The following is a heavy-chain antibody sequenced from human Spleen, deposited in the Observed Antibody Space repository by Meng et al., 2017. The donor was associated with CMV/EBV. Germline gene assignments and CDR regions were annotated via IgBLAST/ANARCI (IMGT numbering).Heavy chain of an antibody. CDR3: ARVYDSSINNWFDP. CDR1: GGSISSSSYY. Sequence: SETLSLTCTVSGGSISSSSYYWGWIRQPPGKGLEWIGSIYYSGSTYYNPSLKSRVTISVDTSKNQFSLKLSSVTAADTAVYYCARVYDSSINNWFDPWGQGTLVTVSS. D-gene: IGHD3-22*01. CDR2: IYYSGST. V-gene: IGHV4-39*07. J-gene: IGHJ5*02.